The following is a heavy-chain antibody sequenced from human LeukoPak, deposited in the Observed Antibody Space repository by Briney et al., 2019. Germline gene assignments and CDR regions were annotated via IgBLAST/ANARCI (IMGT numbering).Heavy chain of an antibody. D-gene: IGHD3-22*01. V-gene: IGHV1-2*02. CDR1: GYTFTGYY. J-gene: IGHJ4*02. CDR2: INPNSGGT. CDR3: AREGDYYDSSGYYFDY. Sequence: ASVKVSCKASGYTFTGYYMHWVQQAPGQGLEWMGWINPNSGGTNYAQKFQGRVTMTRDTSISTAYMELSRLRSDDTAVYYCAREGDYYDSSGYYFDYWGQGTLVTVSS.